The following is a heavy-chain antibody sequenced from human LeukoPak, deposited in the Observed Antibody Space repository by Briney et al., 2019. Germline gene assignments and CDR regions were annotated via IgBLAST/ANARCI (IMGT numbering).Heavy chain of an antibody. J-gene: IGHJ6*02. V-gene: IGHV3-30*18. CDR2: ISYDGSNK. Sequence: PGGSLRLSCAASGFTFSSYGMHWVRQAPGKGLEWVAVISYDGSNKYYADSVKGRFTISRDNSKNTLYLQMNSLRAEDTAVYYCAKVTIGFGAHYYYYYGMDVWGQGTTVTVSS. CDR1: GFTFSSYG. D-gene: IGHD3-10*01. CDR3: AKVTIGFGAHYYYYYGMDV.